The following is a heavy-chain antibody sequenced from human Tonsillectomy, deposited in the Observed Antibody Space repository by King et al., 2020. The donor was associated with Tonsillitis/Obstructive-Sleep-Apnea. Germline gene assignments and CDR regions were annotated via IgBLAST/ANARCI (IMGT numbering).Heavy chain of an antibody. CDR3: ASRSITIFGVVMYDNWFDP. Sequence: VQLVQSGAEVKKPGSSVKVSCKASGGTFSSYAISWVRQAPGQGLEWMGWIIPIFGTANYAQKFQGRVTITADESTSTAYMELSSLRSEDTAVYYCASRSITIFGVVMYDNWFDPWGQGTLVTVSS. CDR2: IIPIFGTA. D-gene: IGHD3-3*01. J-gene: IGHJ5*02. CDR1: GGTFSSYA. V-gene: IGHV1-69*01.